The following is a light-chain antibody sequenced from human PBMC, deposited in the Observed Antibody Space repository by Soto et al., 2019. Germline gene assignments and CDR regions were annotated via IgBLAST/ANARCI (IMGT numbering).Light chain of an antibody. J-gene: IGKJ2*01. Sequence: EIVMTQSPATLSVSPGGRATLSCRASQSVKTYLAWYQQRPGQPPRLLIYGASTRATGIPARFSGSGPGTEFSLTISSLQSEDFAVYYCHQYNTWPPKYTFGQGTKLEIK. CDR1: QSVKTY. CDR3: HQYNTWPPKYT. V-gene: IGKV3-15*01. CDR2: GAS.